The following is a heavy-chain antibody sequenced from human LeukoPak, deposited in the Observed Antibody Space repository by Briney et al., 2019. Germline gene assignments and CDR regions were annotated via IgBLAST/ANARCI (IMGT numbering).Heavy chain of an antibody. CDR3: ARPLRSAANIDY. CDR2: ITGDGSST. CDR1: GFSFNNSE. J-gene: IGHJ4*02. Sequence: GGSLRLSCAASGFSFNNSEMYWVRQAPGKGLVWVSRITGDGSSTSYADSVKGRFTISRDNAQNTLYLQMNSLRAEDTAVYYCARPLRSAANIDYWGQGTLVTVSS. V-gene: IGHV3-74*01. D-gene: IGHD4/OR15-4a*01.